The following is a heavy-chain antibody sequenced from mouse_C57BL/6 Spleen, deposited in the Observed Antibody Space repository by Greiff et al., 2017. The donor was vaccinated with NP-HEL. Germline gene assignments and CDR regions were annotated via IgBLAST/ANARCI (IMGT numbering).Heavy chain of an antibody. CDR2: INPNNGGT. CDR3: ARPRSFYYAMDY. Sequence: VQLKESGPELVKPGASVKIPCKASGYTFTDYNMDWVKQSHGKSLEWIGDINPNNGGTIYNQKFKGKATLTVDKSSSTAYMELRSLTSEDTAVYYCARPRSFYYAMDYWGQGTSVTVSS. J-gene: IGHJ4*01. V-gene: IGHV1-18*01. CDR1: GYTFTDYN.